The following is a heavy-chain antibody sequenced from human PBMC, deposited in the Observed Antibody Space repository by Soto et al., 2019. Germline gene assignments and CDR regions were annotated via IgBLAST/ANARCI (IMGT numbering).Heavy chain of an antibody. D-gene: IGHD3-10*01. CDR2: ISAYNGNT. V-gene: IGHV1-18*01. Sequence: GASVRVSCKASGDTFASFGFSWVRQAPGQGLEWLGWISAYNGNTHYAQKVQDRVTLTTDTSTNTAYMELRSLTSDDTAVYYCARDQESITDRILQYWGQGTRVTVSS. CDR3: ARDQESITDRILQY. CDR1: GDTFASFG. J-gene: IGHJ4*02.